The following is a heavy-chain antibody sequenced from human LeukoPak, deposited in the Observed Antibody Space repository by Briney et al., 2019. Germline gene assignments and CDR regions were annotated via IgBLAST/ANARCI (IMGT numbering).Heavy chain of an antibody. CDR2: IKPDGSEK. CDR3: ARERMYSGSGSTYPYYDY. V-gene: IGHV3-7*01. CDR1: GFTFSSYW. Sequence: PGGSLRLSCAASGFTFSSYWMSWVRQSPGKGLEWVANIKPDGSEKYFMDSVKCRFTISRDNAKNALYLEMNSLRAEDTAEYFCARERMYSGSGSTYPYYDYWGQGTLVTVSS. D-gene: IGHD3-10*01. J-gene: IGHJ4*02.